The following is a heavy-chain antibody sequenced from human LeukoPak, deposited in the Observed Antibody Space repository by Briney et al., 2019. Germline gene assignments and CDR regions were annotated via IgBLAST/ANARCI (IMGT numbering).Heavy chain of an antibody. CDR1: GGTFSSYT. CDR2: IIPILGIA. CDR3: ARAVIVAKIWGRDSTPFDP. D-gene: IGHD5-12*01. Sequence: ASVKVSCKASGGTFSSYTISWVRQAPGQGLEWMGRIIPILGIANYAQKFQGRVTITADKSTSTAYMELSSLRSEDTAVYYCARAVIVAKIWGRDSTPFDPWGQGTLVTVSS. V-gene: IGHV1-69*02. J-gene: IGHJ5*02.